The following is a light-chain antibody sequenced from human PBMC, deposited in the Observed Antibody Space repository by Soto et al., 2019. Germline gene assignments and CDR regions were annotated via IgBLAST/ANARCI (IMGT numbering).Light chain of an antibody. Sequence: QSVLTQPPSASGTPGQRVTICCSGSSSNIGSNTVNWYQQLPGTAPKLLIYSNNQRPSGVPDRFSGSKSGTSASLAISGLQSEDEADYYCAAWDDSLNGHVVFGGGTKVTVL. CDR2: SNN. J-gene: IGLJ2*01. CDR3: AAWDDSLNGHVV. CDR1: SSNIGSNT. V-gene: IGLV1-44*01.